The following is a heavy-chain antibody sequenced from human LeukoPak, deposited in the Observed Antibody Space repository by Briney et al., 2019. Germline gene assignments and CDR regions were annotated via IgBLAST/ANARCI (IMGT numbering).Heavy chain of an antibody. CDR1: GFTFSSFA. D-gene: IGHD6-13*01. V-gene: IGHV3-23*01. CDR2: FDGNGPNT. CDR3: AKPRTAGLGWAQFDY. Sequence: GGSLRLSCAASGFTFSSFAMTWVRQAPGKGLEWVSGFDGNGPNTYYADSVKGRWTISRDNSRNTLYLEMNSLRPEDTAIYYCAKPRTAGLGWAQFDYWGQGSLVTVSS. J-gene: IGHJ4*02.